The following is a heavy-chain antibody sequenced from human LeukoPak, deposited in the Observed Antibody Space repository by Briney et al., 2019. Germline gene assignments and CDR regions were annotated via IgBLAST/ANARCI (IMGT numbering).Heavy chain of an antibody. Sequence: ASVKVSCKASGYTFTSYYMHWVRQAPGQGLEWMGIINPSGGSTSYAQKFQGRVTMTRDTSTSTVYMELSSLRAEDTAVYYCARDSKYCSGGSCYYYYGMDVWGQGTTVTVSS. CDR2: INPSGGST. D-gene: IGHD2-15*01. J-gene: IGHJ6*02. CDR1: GYTFTSYY. V-gene: IGHV1-46*01. CDR3: ARDSKYCSGGSCYYYYGMDV.